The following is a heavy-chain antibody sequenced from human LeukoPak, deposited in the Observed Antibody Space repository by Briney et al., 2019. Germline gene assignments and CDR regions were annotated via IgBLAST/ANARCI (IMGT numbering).Heavy chain of an antibody. CDR2: IYYSGST. Sequence: TSETLSLTCIVSGGSISSSSYYWGWIRQPPGKGLEWIGSIYYSGSTYYNPSLKSRVIISVDTSKNQFSLKLSSVTAADTAIYYCARRTFRGVSAYWGQGTLVTVSS. V-gene: IGHV4-39*07. CDR1: GGSISSSSYY. D-gene: IGHD3-16*01. J-gene: IGHJ4*02. CDR3: ARRTFRGVSAY.